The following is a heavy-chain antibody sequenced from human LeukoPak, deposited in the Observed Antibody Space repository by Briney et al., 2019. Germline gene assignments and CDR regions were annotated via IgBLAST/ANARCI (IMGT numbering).Heavy chain of an antibody. CDR1: GGSISSGSYY. CDR2: IYTSGST. CDR3: ARGLQGVGY. V-gene: IGHV4-61*02. Sequence: PSETLSLTCTVSGGSISSGSYYWSWIRQPAGKGLEWIGRIYTSGSTNYNPSLKSRVTISVDTSKNQFSLKLSSVTAADTAVYYCARGLQGVGYWGQGTLVTVSS. J-gene: IGHJ4*02. D-gene: IGHD1-26*01.